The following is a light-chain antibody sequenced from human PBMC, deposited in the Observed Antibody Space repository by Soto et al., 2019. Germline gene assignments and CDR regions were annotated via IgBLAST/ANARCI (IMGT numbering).Light chain of an antibody. V-gene: IGLV4-69*01. Sequence: QLVLTQSPSASASLGASVKLTCTLSSGHSSYAIAWHQQQPEKGPRYLMKLNSDGSHSKGDGIPDRFSGSSSGAERYLTISSLQCEDEADYYCQTWGTGIVVFGGGTK. CDR3: QTWGTGIVV. J-gene: IGLJ2*01. CDR2: LNSDGSH. CDR1: SGHSSYA.